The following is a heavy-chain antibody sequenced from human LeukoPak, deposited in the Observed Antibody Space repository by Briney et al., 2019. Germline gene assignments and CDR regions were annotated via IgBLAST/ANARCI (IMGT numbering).Heavy chain of an antibody. CDR1: GGSISTYY. CDR2: IYYSGST. Sequence: PSETLSLTCTVSGGSISTYYWSWIRQPPGKGLEWIGYIYYSGSTNYNPSLKSRVTISVDTSKNQFSLKLSSATAADTAVYYCARFPNGGNSDYWGQGTLVTVSS. D-gene: IGHD4-23*01. J-gene: IGHJ4*02. CDR3: ARFPNGGNSDY. V-gene: IGHV4-59*01.